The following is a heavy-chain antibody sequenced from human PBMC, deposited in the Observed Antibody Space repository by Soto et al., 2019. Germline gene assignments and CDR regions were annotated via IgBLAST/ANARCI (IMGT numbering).Heavy chain of an antibody. D-gene: IGHD3-9*01. CDR2: ISSSSSYI. J-gene: IGHJ4*02. CDR3: ARASWDYDILTAAVDY. V-gene: IGHV3-21*01. Sequence: GGSLRLSCAASGFTFSSYSMNWVRQAPGKGLEWVSSISSSSSYIYYADSVKGRFTISRDNAKNSLYLQMNSLRAEDTTVYYCARASWDYDILTAAVDYWGQGTLVTVSS. CDR1: GFTFSSYS.